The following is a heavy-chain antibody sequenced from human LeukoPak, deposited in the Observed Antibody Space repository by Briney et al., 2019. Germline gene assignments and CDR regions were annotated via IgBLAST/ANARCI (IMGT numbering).Heavy chain of an antibody. CDR1: GYTFTSYY. CDR3: ARAPLGKTAPFDY. CDR2: INPSGGST. D-gene: IGHD1-26*01. Sequence: GASVKVSCKASGYTFTSYYMHWVRQAPGQGLEWMGIINPSGGSTSYAQKFQGRVTMTRDTSISTAYMELSRLRSDDTAVYYCARAPLGKTAPFDYWGQGTLVTVSS. V-gene: IGHV1-46*01. J-gene: IGHJ4*02.